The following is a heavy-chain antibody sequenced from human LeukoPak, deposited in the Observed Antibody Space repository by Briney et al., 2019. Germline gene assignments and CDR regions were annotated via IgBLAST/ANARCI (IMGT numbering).Heavy chain of an antibody. Sequence: PGGSLRLSCAASGFTFSNYAMSWVRQAPGKGLEWVSATSGDGVNTYHADSVKGRFTISRDNAKNSLFLQMNSLRVEDTAVYYCAKNYYAGAYYGWFAPWGQGTLVTVAS. J-gene: IGHJ5*02. D-gene: IGHD1-26*01. CDR1: GFTFSNYA. CDR3: AKNYYAGAYYGWFAP. V-gene: IGHV3-23*01. CDR2: TSGDGVNT.